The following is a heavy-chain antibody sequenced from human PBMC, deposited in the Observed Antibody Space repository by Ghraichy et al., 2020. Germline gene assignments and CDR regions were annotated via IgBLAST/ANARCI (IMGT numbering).Heavy chain of an antibody. Sequence: GGSLRLSCSASGFSMNNYAMSWLRQAPGKGLEWVSAITGSGDKKYYIRSVEGRFTISRDTSKRTLYLQMNSLRAEDTAVYFCAIETPPVGGSLYLDYWGQGALATVSS. J-gene: IGHJ4*02. D-gene: IGHD1-26*01. CDR2: ITGSGDKK. V-gene: IGHV3-23*01. CDR1: GFSMNNYA. CDR3: AIETPPVGGSLYLDY.